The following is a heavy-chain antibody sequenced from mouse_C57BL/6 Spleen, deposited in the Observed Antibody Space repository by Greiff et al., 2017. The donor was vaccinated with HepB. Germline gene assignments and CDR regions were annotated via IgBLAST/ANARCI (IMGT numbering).Heavy chain of an antibody. D-gene: IGHD2-3*01. CDR1: GYTFTSYW. CDR3: ARVYDGYYSYYAMDY. CDR2: IYPGSGST. J-gene: IGHJ4*01. Sequence: QVQLQQSGAELVKPGASVKMSCKASGYTFTSYWITWVKQRPGQGLEWIGDIYPGSGSTNYNEKFKSKATLTVDTSSSTAYMQLSSLTSEDSAVYYCARVYDGYYSYYAMDYWGQGTSVTVSS. V-gene: IGHV1-55*01.